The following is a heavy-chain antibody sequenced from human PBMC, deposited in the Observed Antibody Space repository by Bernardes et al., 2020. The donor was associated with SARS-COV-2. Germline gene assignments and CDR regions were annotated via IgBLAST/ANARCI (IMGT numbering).Heavy chain of an antibody. CDR1: GFPFISFA. V-gene: IGHV3-23*01. CDR3: AEPGTDY. Sequence: GGSLRLSCAASGFPFISFAMSWVRQAPGKGLEWVSVISGSGGRTNYADSVMGRFTISRDNSKNTLFLQMKRLRAEDTAGYYCAEPGTDYWGQGTLVTVPP. D-gene: IGHD1-1*01. J-gene: IGHJ4*02. CDR2: ISGSGGRT.